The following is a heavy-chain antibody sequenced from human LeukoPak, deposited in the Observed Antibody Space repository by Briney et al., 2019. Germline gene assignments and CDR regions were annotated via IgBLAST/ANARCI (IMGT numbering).Heavy chain of an antibody. CDR1: GDSVSSNSAA. Sequence: SQTLSLTCAISGDSVSSNSAAWNWIRQSPSRGLEWLGRTYYRSNWYNDYAVSVKSRISINPDTSKNQFSLQLNSVTPEDTAIYYCARQYSSSWYRWFDPWGQGTLVTVSS. D-gene: IGHD6-13*01. J-gene: IGHJ5*02. CDR3: ARQYSSSWYRWFDP. V-gene: IGHV6-1*01. CDR2: TYYRSNWYN.